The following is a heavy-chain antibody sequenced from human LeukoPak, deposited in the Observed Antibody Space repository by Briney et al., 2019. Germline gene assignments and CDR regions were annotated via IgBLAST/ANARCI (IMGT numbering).Heavy chain of an antibody. J-gene: IGHJ4*02. Sequence: PGGSLRLSCAASGXTFSDYGMSWVRQAPGKGLEWVSAISGGGGSTYYSDSVKGRFTISRDNSKNTLYLQMNSLRAEDTAVYFCAKDETRFVDTAMVPYFDYWGQGTLVTVSS. D-gene: IGHD5-18*01. V-gene: IGHV3-23*01. CDR2: ISGGGGST. CDR3: AKDETRFVDTAMVPYFDY. CDR1: GXTFSDYG.